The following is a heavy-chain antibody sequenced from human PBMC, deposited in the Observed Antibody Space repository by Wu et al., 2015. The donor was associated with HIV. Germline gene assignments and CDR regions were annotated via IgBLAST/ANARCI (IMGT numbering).Heavy chain of an antibody. J-gene: IGHJ3*02. Sequence: QVQLVQSGAEVKKPGSSVKVSCKASGGTFSSYAISWVRQAPGQGLEWMGWINPRSGATKYSEKFQGRVTMTRDTSVSTGYMELSRLRFDDTAVYYCARPGRKSCTEISCPPRGNDAFEIWGQGTIVTVSS. CDR3: ARPGRKSCTEISCPPRGNDAFEI. CDR1: GGTFSSYA. D-gene: IGHD2/OR15-2a*01. CDR2: INPRSGAT. V-gene: IGHV1-2*02.